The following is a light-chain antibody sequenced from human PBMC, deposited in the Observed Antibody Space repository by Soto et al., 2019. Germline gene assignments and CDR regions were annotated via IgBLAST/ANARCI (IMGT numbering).Light chain of an antibody. CDR3: QQYNSYSQGT. CDR1: QSISSW. Sequence: DIQMTQSPSTLSASVGDRVTITCRASQSISSWLAWYQQKPGKAPKLLIYDASSLESGVPSRFSSSGSATEFTLTISSLQPDDFATYYCQQYNSYSQGTFGQGTKVEIK. CDR2: DAS. J-gene: IGKJ1*01. V-gene: IGKV1-5*01.